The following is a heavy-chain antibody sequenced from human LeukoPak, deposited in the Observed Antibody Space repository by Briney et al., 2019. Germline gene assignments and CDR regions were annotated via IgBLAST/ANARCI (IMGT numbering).Heavy chain of an antibody. Sequence: PGGSLRLSCAASGFTFSNAWMSWVRQAPGKGLEWAGRIKSKTDGGTTDYAAPVKGRFTISRDDSKNTLYLQMNSLKTEDTAVYYCTTGLSYTFGGVIAPDYWGQGTLVTVSS. CDR1: GFTFSNAW. V-gene: IGHV3-15*01. D-gene: IGHD3-16*02. J-gene: IGHJ4*02. CDR2: IKSKTDGGTT. CDR3: TTGLSYTFGGVIAPDY.